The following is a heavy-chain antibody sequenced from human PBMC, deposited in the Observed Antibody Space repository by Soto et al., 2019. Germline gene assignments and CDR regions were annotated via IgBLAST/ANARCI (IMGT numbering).Heavy chain of an antibody. D-gene: IGHD3-10*01. J-gene: IGHJ4*02. CDR3: ARGRYVLPYYGSGSFHDY. Sequence: SETLSLTCAVYGGSFSGYYWSWIRQPPGKGLEWIGSINHSGSTNYNPSLKSRVTISVDTSKSHFSLKLSSVTAADTAVYYCARGRYVLPYYGSGSFHDYWGQGTLVTVSS. CDR1: GGSFSGYY. V-gene: IGHV4-34*01. CDR2: INHSGST.